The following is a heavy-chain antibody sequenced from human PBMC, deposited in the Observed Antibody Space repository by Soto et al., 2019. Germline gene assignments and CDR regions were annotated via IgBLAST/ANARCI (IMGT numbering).Heavy chain of an antibody. CDR1: GDSVSSKIAA. Sequence: SQTLSLTCVISGDSVSSKIAAWNWIRQSPSRGLEWLGRTYYRSKWSTDYAVSMKSRIAINPDTSKNQFSLQLNSVTPEDTAVYYCTRALSGSYDSWGQGTLVTVSS. V-gene: IGHV6-1*01. CDR2: TYYRSKWST. D-gene: IGHD1-26*01. J-gene: IGHJ5*01. CDR3: TRALSGSYDS.